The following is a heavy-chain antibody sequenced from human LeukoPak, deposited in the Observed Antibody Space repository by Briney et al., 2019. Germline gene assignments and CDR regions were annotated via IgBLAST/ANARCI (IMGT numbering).Heavy chain of an antibody. D-gene: IGHD6-13*01. CDR1: GGSISSYY. CDR2: IYYSGST. CDR3: ARGWGDSSSWLNWFDP. V-gene: IGHV4-59*12. Sequence: SETLSLTCTVSGGSISSYYWSWIRQPPGKGLEWIGYIYYSGSTYYNPSLKSRVTISVDTSKNQFSLKLSSVTAADTAVYYRARGWGDSSSWLNWFDPWGQGTLVTVSS. J-gene: IGHJ5*02.